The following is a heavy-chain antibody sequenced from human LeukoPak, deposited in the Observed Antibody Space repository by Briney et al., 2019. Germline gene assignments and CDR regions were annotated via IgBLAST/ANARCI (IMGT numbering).Heavy chain of an antibody. J-gene: IGHJ5*02. D-gene: IGHD1-20*01. CDR3: AREGYITGRFDP. CDR1: GFTFSSYA. CDR2: ISYDGSNK. Sequence: GGSLRLSCAASGFTFSSYAMHWVRQAPGKGLEWVAVISYDGSNKYYADSVKGRFTISRYNSKNTLYLQMNSLRAEDTAVYYCAREGYITGRFDPWGQGTLVTVSS. V-gene: IGHV3-30-3*01.